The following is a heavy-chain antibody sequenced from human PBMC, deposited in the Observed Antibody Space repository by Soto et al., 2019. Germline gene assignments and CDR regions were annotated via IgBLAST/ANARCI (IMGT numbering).Heavy chain of an antibody. CDR2: IYWDDDK. CDR3: AHLTSSSPVFGAFDI. CDR1: GFSLSTSGVG. V-gene: IGHV2-5*02. J-gene: IGHJ3*02. D-gene: IGHD6-13*01. Sequence: SGPTLVNPTQTLTLTFTFSGFSLSTSGVGVGWIRQPPGKALEWLALIYWDDDKRYSPSLKSRLTITKDTSKNQVVLTMTNMDPVDTATCYCAHLTSSSPVFGAFDIWGQGTMVTGSS.